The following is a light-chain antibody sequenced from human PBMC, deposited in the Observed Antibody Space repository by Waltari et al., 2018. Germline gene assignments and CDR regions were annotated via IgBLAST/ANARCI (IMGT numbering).Light chain of an antibody. CDR3: ATWDDRLTAV. CDR2: GNN. V-gene: IGLV1-47*01. Sequence: QSILTQPPSASGTPGRTVTISCSGSNSNVGANSLCWYQQLPGTAPKPLIFGNNQRPSGVPDRFSGSKSGTSASLAIRGLRSEDEADYYCATWDDRLTAVFGGGTKLTVL. J-gene: IGLJ2*01. CDR1: NSNVGANS.